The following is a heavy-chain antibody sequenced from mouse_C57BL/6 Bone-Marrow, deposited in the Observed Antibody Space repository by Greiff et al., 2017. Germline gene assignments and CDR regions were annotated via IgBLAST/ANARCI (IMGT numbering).Heavy chain of an antibody. CDR1: GYTFTNYW. Sequence: QVQLQQPGAELVRPGTSVKLSCKASGYTFTNYWIGWAKQRPGHGLEWIGDIYPGGGYTNYNEKFKGKATLTVDKSSSTAYMQFSSLTSEDSAIYYCARSGYAWFAYWGRGTLVTVSA. CDR3: ARSGYAWFAY. J-gene: IGHJ3*01. CDR2: IYPGGGYT. V-gene: IGHV1-63*01. D-gene: IGHD3-2*02.